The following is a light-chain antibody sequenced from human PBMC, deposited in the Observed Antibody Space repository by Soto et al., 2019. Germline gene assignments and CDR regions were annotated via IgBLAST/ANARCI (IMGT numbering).Light chain of an antibody. J-gene: IGLJ1*01. Sequence: QSVLTQPASVSGSPGQSITISCTGTSSDVGGYNYVSWYQQHPGKAPKLMIYDVNNRPLGVSNRFSGSKSGNTASLTISGLQAEDEADYYCSSYTTSSTLYVFGTGTKLTVL. V-gene: IGLV2-14*01. CDR3: SSYTTSSTLYV. CDR2: DVN. CDR1: SSDVGGYNY.